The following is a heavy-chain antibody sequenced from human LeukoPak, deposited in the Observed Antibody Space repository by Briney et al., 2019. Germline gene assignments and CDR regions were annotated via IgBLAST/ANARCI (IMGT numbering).Heavy chain of an antibody. J-gene: IGHJ3*01. CDR1: GFTFSSYA. CDR3: ARGRRTLIVGATRNAFDV. Sequence: GSLRLSCAASGFTFSSYAMHWVRQAPGKGLEWVTFISSDGSNKYYADSVKGRFSISRDNSKNTLYLQMNSLRPEDTAVYYCARGRRTLIVGATRNAFDVWGQGTIVTVSS. D-gene: IGHD1-26*01. CDR2: ISSDGSNK. V-gene: IGHV3-30*04.